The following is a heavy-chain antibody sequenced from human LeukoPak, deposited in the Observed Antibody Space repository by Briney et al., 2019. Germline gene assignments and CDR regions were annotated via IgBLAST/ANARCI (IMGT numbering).Heavy chain of an antibody. Sequence: GRSLRLSCAASGFTFSSYAMHCVRQDPGKGLEWVAVISYDGSNKYYADSVKGRFTISRDNSKNTLYLQMNSLRAEDTAVYYCARIPMVRGRNYFDYWGQGTLVTVSS. J-gene: IGHJ4*02. CDR2: ISYDGSNK. V-gene: IGHV3-30*04. D-gene: IGHD3-10*01. CDR3: ARIPMVRGRNYFDY. CDR1: GFTFSSYA.